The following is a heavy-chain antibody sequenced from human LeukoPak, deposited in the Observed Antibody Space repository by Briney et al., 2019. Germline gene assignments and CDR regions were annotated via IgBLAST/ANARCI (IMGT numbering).Heavy chain of an antibody. CDR2: ISSSGSTI. CDR1: GFTFSDYY. J-gene: IGHJ4*02. V-gene: IGHV3-11*01. Sequence: GGSLILSCAASGFTFSDYYMSWIRQAPGKGLEWVSYISSSGSTIYYADSVKGRFTISRDNAKNSLYLQMNSLRAEDTAVYYCARDPVRDYVWGSYRPDYYFDYWGQGTLVTVSS. CDR3: ARDPVRDYVWGSYRPDYYFDY. D-gene: IGHD3-16*02.